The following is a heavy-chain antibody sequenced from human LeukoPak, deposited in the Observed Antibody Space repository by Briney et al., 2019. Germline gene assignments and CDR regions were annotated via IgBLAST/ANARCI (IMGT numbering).Heavy chain of an antibody. CDR2: FYIGGTT. J-gene: IGHJ4*02. CDR1: GFTVSSNH. D-gene: IGHD2-15*01. Sequence: GGSLRLSCAASGFTVSSNHMNWVRQAPGRGLEWVSIFYIGGTTYYSDSVRGRFTISRDNSKNTLYLEMNSLRAEDTAVYYCARDGSSHYYFDYWGQGTLVTVSS. V-gene: IGHV3-53*01. CDR3: ARDGSSHYYFDY.